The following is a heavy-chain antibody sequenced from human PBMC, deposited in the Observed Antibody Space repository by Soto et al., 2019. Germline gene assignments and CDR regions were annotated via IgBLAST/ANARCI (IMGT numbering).Heavy chain of an antibody. CDR3: ARVYYDSSGYYLWFFDY. Sequence: TSETLSLTXAVYGGSFSGYYWSWIRQPPGKGLEWIGEINHSGSTNYNPSLKSRVTISVDTSKNQFSLKLSSVTAADTAVYYCARVYYDSSGYYLWFFDYWGQGTLVTVSS. D-gene: IGHD3-22*01. J-gene: IGHJ4*02. V-gene: IGHV4-34*01. CDR1: GGSFSGYY. CDR2: INHSGST.